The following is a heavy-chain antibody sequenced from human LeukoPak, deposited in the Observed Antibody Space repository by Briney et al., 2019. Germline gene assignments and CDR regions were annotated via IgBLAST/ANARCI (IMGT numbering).Heavy chain of an antibody. CDR1: GFAFSSYA. D-gene: IGHD6-13*01. CDR3: AKDARGAAAADDAFDI. CDR2: IDGGGGRT. Sequence: GGSLRLSCTASGFAFSSYAMSWVRQAPGVGLEWVSAIDGGGGRTWHADSVRGRFTISRDNSKNTLFMQMNSLRAEDTAVYYCAKDARGAAAADDAFDIWGQGTMVTVSS. J-gene: IGHJ3*02. V-gene: IGHV3-23*01.